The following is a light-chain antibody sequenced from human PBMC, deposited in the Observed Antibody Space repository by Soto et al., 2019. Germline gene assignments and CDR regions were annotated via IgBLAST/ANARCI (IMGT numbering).Light chain of an antibody. Sequence: DIQMTQTPSSLSASVGDRVTITCRASQSISRNLNWYQQKPGKAPKLLIYSASSLQTGVPSRFSGSGSGTDFTLIISSLQPEDFAAYYCQQTYSAPFTFGQGTKLEIK. CDR2: SAS. CDR1: QSISRN. V-gene: IGKV1-39*01. CDR3: QQTYSAPFT. J-gene: IGKJ2*01.